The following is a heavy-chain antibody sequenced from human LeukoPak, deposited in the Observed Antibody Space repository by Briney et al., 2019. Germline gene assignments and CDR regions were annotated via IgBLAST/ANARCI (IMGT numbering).Heavy chain of an antibody. CDR1: GGTFSSYA. J-gene: IGHJ4*02. V-gene: IGHV1-69*04. Sequence: GASVKVSCKASGGTFSSYAISWVRQAPGQGLEWMGRIIPILGIANYAQKFQGRVTITADKFTSTAYMELGSLRSEDTAVYYCARDHGDYEGGYFDYWGQGTLVTVSS. D-gene: IGHD4-17*01. CDR2: IIPILGIA. CDR3: ARDHGDYEGGYFDY.